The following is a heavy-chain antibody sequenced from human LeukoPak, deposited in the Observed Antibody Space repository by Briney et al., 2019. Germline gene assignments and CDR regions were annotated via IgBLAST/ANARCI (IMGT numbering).Heavy chain of an antibody. D-gene: IGHD6-19*01. Sequence: SQTLSLTCAISGDSVSSNSAAWNWIRQSPSRGLEWLGRTYYRSKWFNDYAVSVKSRMTISPDTSKNQFSLQLKSVTPEDTAVYYCARDRDGSGWYGTNYDYWGQGTLVTVSS. CDR1: GDSVSSNSAA. J-gene: IGHJ4*02. CDR3: ARDRDGSGWYGTNYDY. CDR2: TYYRSKWFN. V-gene: IGHV6-1*01.